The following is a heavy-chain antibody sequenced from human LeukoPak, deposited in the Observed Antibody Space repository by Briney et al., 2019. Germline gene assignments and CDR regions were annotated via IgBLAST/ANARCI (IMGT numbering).Heavy chain of an antibody. V-gene: IGHV1-2*02. D-gene: IGHD3-10*01. CDR1: GYTFSDYY. CDR2: IDPDSGGT. CDR3: ARELGGLGSYSLR. J-gene: IGHJ4*02. Sequence: GASVKVSCKTSGYTFSDYYIHWVRQAPGQGLEWLGWIDPDSGGTKYVQKFQGRVTMTRDTSISTAYMELSRLRSDDTAVYFCARELGGLGSYSLRWGLGTQVTVSS.